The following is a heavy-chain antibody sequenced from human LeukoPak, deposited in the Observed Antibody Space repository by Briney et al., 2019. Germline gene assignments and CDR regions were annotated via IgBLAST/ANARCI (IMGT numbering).Heavy chain of an antibody. CDR1: GFTFSSYS. CDR2: ITTSSTYI. J-gene: IGHJ4*02. V-gene: IGHV3-21*01. D-gene: IGHD6-13*01. CDR3: AIWGSSWNRFDY. Sequence: GGSLRLSCAASGFTFSSYSMNWVRQAPGKGLEWVSSITTSSTYIYYADSVKGRFTISRDNAKNSLYLQMNSLRAEDTAVYYCAIWGSSWNRFDYWGQGTLVTVSS.